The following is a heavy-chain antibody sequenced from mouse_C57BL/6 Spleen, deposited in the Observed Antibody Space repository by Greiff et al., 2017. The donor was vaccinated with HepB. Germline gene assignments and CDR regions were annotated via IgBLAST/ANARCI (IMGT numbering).Heavy chain of an antibody. J-gene: IGHJ3*01. CDR1: GYTFTSYW. Sequence: QVQLQQSGAELVKPGASVKLSCKASGYTFTSYWMQWVKQRPGQGLEWIGEIDPSDSYTNYNQKFKGKATLTVDTSSSTAYMQLSSLTSEDSAVYYCARQDSSGYGFAYWGQGTLVTVSS. D-gene: IGHD3-2*02. CDR3: ARQDSSGYGFAY. CDR2: IDPSDSYT. V-gene: IGHV1-50*01.